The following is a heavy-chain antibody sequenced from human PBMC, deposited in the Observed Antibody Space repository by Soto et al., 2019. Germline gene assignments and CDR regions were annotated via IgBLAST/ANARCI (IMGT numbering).Heavy chain of an antibody. J-gene: IGHJ4*02. D-gene: IGHD3-9*01. V-gene: IGHV3-23*01. CDR1: GFIFTEYG. CDR2: ISGSGGAT. CDR3: GRLKTGYALYYFDY. Sequence: EVQLLESGGGVVQPGGSLRLSCAASGFIFTEYGMSWVRQAPGKGLEWVSGISGSGGATYYADSVQGRFTIYKDFSKNTLFLQMSGLRAEDTAVYFCGRLKTGYALYYFDYWGQGSLVTVSS.